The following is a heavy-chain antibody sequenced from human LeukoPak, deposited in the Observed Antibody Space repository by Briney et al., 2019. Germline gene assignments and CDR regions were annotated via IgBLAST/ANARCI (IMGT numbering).Heavy chain of an antibody. CDR1: GGSISSSSYY. CDR3: VTGIAVAGDIKYYAMDV. Sequence: SETLSLTCIVSGGSISSSSYYWGWIRQPPGKGLEWIGSMYYSGSTYYNPSLKGRVTIAIDAPKNQFSLKVSSVTAADTAVYYCVTGIAVAGDIKYYAMDVWGQGTTVTVSS. J-gene: IGHJ6*02. CDR2: MYYSGST. D-gene: IGHD6-19*01. V-gene: IGHV4-39*01.